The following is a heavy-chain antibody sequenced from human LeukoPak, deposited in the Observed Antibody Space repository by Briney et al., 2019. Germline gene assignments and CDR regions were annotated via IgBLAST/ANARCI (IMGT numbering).Heavy chain of an antibody. Sequence: PSETLSLTCTVSGGSISSSSYYWGWIRQPPGKGLEWIGSIYYSGSTYYNPSLKSRVTISVDTSKNQFSLKLSSVTAADTAVYYCARTPYPGIAAASLSPNEFDYWGQGTLVTVSS. CDR3: ARTPYPGIAAASLSPNEFDY. J-gene: IGHJ4*02. V-gene: IGHV4-39*07. CDR2: IYYSGST. CDR1: GGSISSSSYY. D-gene: IGHD6-13*01.